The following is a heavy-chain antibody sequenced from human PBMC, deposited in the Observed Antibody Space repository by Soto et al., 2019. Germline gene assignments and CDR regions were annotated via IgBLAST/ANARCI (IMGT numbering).Heavy chain of an antibody. J-gene: IGHJ6*02. V-gene: IGHV1-18*01. CDR2: ISAYNGNT. CDR1: GYTFTSYG. Sequence: GASVKVSCKASGYTFTSYGISWVRQAPGQGLEWMGWISAYNGNTNYAQKLQGRVTMTTDTSTSTAYMELRSLRSDDTAVYYCARDQGELLWFGDPLYYYGMDVWGQGTTVTVSS. D-gene: IGHD3-10*01. CDR3: ARDQGELLWFGDPLYYYGMDV.